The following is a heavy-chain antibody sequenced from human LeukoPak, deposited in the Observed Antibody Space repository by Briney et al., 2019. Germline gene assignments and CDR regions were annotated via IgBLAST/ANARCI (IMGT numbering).Heavy chain of an antibody. D-gene: IGHD1-26*01. CDR2: LDHSGSS. J-gene: IGHJ4*02. V-gene: IGHV4-34*01. CDR3: ARRPRNSGNYDGPSGLDY. Sequence: SETLSLTCAVYGGSFSGYYWSWVRQPPGKGLEWIGELDHSGSSNYNPSLKSRVTLSVDTSKNQFSLKLRSATAADTALYYYARRPRNSGNYDGPSGLDYWGQGTLVTVSS. CDR1: GGSFSGYY.